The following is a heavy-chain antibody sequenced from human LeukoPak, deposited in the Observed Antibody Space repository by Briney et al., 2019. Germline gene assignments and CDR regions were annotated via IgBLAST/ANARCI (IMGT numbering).Heavy chain of an antibody. CDR2: INSHGSST. J-gene: IGHJ4*02. Sequence: SGGSLTLSCAPSGYNLSSYWLQWVRRVPGEGLVCVSDINSHGSSTSYADSVKGRFTISRDNAKNTLHLQMNSLRAEDTAVYYCVRLTGAEFDYWGQGTLVTVSS. CDR1: GYNLSSYW. V-gene: IGHV3-74*01. CDR3: VRLTGAEFDY. D-gene: IGHD7-27*01.